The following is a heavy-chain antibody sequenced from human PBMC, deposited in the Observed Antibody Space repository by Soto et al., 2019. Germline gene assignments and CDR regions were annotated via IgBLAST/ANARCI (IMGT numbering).Heavy chain of an antibody. V-gene: IGHV3-7*04. J-gene: IGHJ3*02. CDR1: GFTFSTYW. D-gene: IGHD2-2*01. CDR3: ARGEYHETLGPFSDAFDS. CDR2: INQDGRAA. Sequence: PGGSLRLSCAASGFTFSTYWMSWVRQAPGKGLEWVANINQDGRAAWYVDSVKGRFTISRDNAKKSLYLQMNSLRLEDTAVYYCARGEYHETLGPFSDAFDSWGPGTGVTVSS.